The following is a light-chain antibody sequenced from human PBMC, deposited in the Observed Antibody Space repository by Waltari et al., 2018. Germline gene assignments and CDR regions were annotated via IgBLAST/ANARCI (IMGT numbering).Light chain of an antibody. CDR1: QSISTY. J-gene: IGKJ2*01. CDR2: AAS. Sequence: DIQMTQSPSSLSASVGDSVTITCRASQSISTYLNWYQHKKGKAPKLLIYAASTLQSGVPSRFGGSGSETDFTLTINGLQPEDFATYYCQETLGTFPAFGQGTKLAIK. CDR3: QETLGTFPA. V-gene: IGKV1-39*01.